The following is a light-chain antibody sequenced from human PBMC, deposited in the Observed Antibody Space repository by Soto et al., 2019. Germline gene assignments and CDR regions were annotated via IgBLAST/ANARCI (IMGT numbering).Light chain of an antibody. CDR3: QQSYSTSLWT. J-gene: IGKJ2*02. V-gene: IGKV1-39*01. CDR2: GAS. CDR1: QTISSY. Sequence: DIQMTQSPSSLSASVGDRVTITCRASQTISSYLNWYQQKLGKAPKLLIYGASRLQSGVPSRFSGSGSGTDFTLTISRLQPEDFAIYYCQQSYSTSLWTFGQGTNLEIK.